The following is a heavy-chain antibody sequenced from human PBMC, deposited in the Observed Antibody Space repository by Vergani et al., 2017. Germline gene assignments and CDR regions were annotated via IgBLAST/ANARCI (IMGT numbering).Heavy chain of an antibody. D-gene: IGHD5-24*01. V-gene: IGHV1-2*02. CDR2: INPNSGGT. Sequence: QVQLVQSGAEVKKPGASVKVSCKASGYTFTGYYMHWVRQAPGQGLEWMGWINPNSGGTNYAKKFQGRVTMTRDTSISTAYMELSRLRSDDTAVYYCARDLGGDGYNYGAFDIWGQGTMVTVSS. J-gene: IGHJ3*02. CDR1: GYTFTGYY. CDR3: ARDLGGDGYNYGAFDI.